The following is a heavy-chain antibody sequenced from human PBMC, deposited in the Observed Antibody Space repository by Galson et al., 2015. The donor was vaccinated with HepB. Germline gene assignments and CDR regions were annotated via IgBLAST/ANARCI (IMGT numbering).Heavy chain of an antibody. V-gene: IGHV5-51*01. D-gene: IGHD5-18*01. CDR3: ARQGPVDTYYFDY. J-gene: IGHJ4*02. CDR1: GYDFSNNW. CDR2: IYPGDSDA. Sequence: QSGAEVKKPGESLKVSCRTSGYDFSNNWIAWVRQMPGKGLEWMGIIYPGDSDARYRPSLQGQVTFSVDKSMGTAYLQWSSLKASDTAIYYCARQGPVDTYYFDYWGQGSLVTVSS.